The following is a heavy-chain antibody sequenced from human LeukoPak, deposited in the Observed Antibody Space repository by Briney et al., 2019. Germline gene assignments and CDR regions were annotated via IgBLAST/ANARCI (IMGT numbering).Heavy chain of an antibody. D-gene: IGHD3-10*01. J-gene: IGHJ4*02. Sequence: QPGGSLRLSCAPSGFTFSSYEMSWVRQAPGKGLEWVSYISSSGSTIYYAASVKGRFTISRDNGKNSLYLQMTSLRAGDTAVYYCARDGKGRNRIGYYFDYWGQGTLVTVSS. CDR3: ARDGKGRNRIGYYFDY. CDR1: GFTFSSYE. V-gene: IGHV3-48*03. CDR2: ISSSGSTI.